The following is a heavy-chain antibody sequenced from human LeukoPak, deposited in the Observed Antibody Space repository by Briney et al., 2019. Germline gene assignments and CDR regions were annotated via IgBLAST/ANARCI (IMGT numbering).Heavy chain of an antibody. Sequence: GASVKVSCKASGYTFTSYYMHWVRQAPGQGLEWMGIINPSGGSTSYAQKFQGRVTMTRDTSTSTVYMELSSLRSEDTAVYYCARGYSGSFPGYYYMDVWGKGTTVTVSS. J-gene: IGHJ6*03. CDR2: INPSGGST. CDR3: ARGYSGSFPGYYYMDV. CDR1: GYTFTSYY. D-gene: IGHD1-26*01. V-gene: IGHV1-46*01.